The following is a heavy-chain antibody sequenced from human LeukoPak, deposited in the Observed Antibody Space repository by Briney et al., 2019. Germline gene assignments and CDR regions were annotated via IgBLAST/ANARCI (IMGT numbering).Heavy chain of an antibody. CDR1: GYTLTELS. V-gene: IGHV1-24*01. CDR2: FDPEDGET. J-gene: IGHJ3*02. Sequence: ASVKVSCKVSGYTLTELSMHWVRLAPGKGLEWMGGFDPEDGETIYAQKFQGRVTMTEDTSTDTAYMELSSLRSEDTAVYYCATPPDTASYAFDIWGQGTMVTVSS. D-gene: IGHD5-18*01. CDR3: ATPPDTASYAFDI.